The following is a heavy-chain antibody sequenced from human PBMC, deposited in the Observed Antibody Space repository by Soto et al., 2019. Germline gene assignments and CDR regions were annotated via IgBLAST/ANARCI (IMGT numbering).Heavy chain of an antibody. D-gene: IGHD3-10*01. CDR1: GGSISSSSYY. CDR2: IYYSGST. V-gene: IGHV4-39*01. CDR3: ARPGNYGSGSYLYYLDY. J-gene: IGHJ4*02. Sequence: QLQLQESGPGLVKPSETLSLTCTVSGGSISSSSYYWGWIRQPPGKGLEWIGSIYYSGSTYYNPSLKRRITLSVDTPKNPFSLKLSSVTAADTAVYYCARPGNYGSGSYLYYLDYWGQGTLVTVSS.